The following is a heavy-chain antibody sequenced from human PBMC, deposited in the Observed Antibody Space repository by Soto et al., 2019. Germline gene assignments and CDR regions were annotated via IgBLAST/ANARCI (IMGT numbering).Heavy chain of an antibody. CDR2: IYSGGST. Sequence: EVQLVESGGGLIQPGGSLRLSCAASGFTVSTNYMSWVRQAPGKGLEWVSVIYSGGSTYYADSVKGRFTISRDNSKKTLYLQMNRLRGEDTAVYYCARASIAAAGYYFDYWGQGTLVTVSS. CDR1: GFTVSTNY. J-gene: IGHJ4*02. D-gene: IGHD6-13*01. V-gene: IGHV3-53*01. CDR3: ARASIAAAGYYFDY.